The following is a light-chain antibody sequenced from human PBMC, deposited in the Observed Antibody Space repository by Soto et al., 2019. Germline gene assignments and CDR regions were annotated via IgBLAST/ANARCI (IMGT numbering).Light chain of an antibody. CDR3: QHYGSSAYT. CDR2: GAS. J-gene: IGKJ2*01. CDR1: QSVRSNY. Sequence: EFVLTQSPGTLSLSPGERATLSCRASQSVRSNYLAWYQQKPGQSPRLLIYGASNRATGIPVRFSGSGSGTDFTLTISRLEPEDFAVFYCQHYGSSAYTFGQGTTLEIK. V-gene: IGKV3-20*01.